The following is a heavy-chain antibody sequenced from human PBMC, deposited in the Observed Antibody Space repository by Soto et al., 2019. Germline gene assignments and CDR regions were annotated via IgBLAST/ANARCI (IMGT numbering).Heavy chain of an antibody. CDR2: IWYDGSNK. V-gene: IGHV3-33*01. Sequence: PGGSLRLSCAASGFTFSSYGMHWVRQAPGKGLEWVAVIWYDGSNKYYADSVKGRFTISRDNSKNTLYLQMNSLRAEDTAVYYCARDLSVAVADVYYYGMDVWGQGTTVTV. J-gene: IGHJ6*02. CDR1: GFTFSSYG. CDR3: ARDLSVAVADVYYYGMDV. D-gene: IGHD6-19*01.